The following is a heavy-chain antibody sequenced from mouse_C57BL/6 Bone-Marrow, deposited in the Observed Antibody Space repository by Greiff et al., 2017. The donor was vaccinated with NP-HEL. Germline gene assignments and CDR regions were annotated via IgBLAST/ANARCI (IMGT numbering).Heavy chain of an antibody. Sequence: LEWVAYISSGSSTIYYADTVKGRFTISRDNAKNTLFLQMTSLRSEDTAMYYCARWGFDYWGQGTTLTVSS. V-gene: IGHV5-17*01. CDR3: ARWGFDY. J-gene: IGHJ2*01. CDR2: ISSGSSTI.